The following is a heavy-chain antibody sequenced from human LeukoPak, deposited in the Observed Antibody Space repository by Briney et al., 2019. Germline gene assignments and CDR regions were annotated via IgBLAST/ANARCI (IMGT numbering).Heavy chain of an antibody. CDR2: ISHMGIA. V-gene: IGHV4-39*01. CDR1: GGSLNSNSYS. CDR3: ARRESRGPWPGPFDI. D-gene: IGHD3-10*01. Sequence: SETLSLTCSVSGGSLNSNSYSWDWIRQPPGKGLEWIGTISHMGIANYNPSLKSQVSLSVDTSKKQFSVRLNSVTAADTATYYCARRESRGPWPGPFDIWGQGTMVIVSS. J-gene: IGHJ3*02.